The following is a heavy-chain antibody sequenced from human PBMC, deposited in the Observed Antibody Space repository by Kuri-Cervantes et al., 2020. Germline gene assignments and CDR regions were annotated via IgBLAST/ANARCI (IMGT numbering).Heavy chain of an antibody. CDR1: GFTFSDYY. J-gene: IGHJ4*02. V-gene: IGHV3-21*04. Sequence: GESLKISCAASGFTFSDYYMNWVRQAPGKGLEWVSSISPSSTYIYYADSVKGRFTLSRDNAKNSLYLQMNSLRAEDTAVYYCAKEGYDYYFDYWGQGTLVTVSS. CDR2: ISPSSTYI. CDR3: AKEGYDYYFDY. D-gene: IGHD5-12*01.